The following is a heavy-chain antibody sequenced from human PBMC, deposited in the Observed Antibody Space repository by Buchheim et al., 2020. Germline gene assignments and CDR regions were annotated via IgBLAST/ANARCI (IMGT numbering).Heavy chain of an antibody. CDR2: IKQDGSEQ. CDR1: GFTFSSYW. D-gene: IGHD1-26*01. Sequence: EVQLVESGGGLVQPGGSLRLSCAASGFTFSSYWMSWVRQAPGKGLEWVANIKQDGSEQYYVDSVKGRFTISRDNAKNSLYLQMNSLRAEDTAVYYCARGAPIGGEWELPYYFDYWGQGTL. CDR3: ARGAPIGGEWELPYYFDY. V-gene: IGHV3-7*01. J-gene: IGHJ4*02.